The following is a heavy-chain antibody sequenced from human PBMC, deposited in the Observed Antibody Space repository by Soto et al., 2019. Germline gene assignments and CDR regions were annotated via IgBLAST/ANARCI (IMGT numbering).Heavy chain of an antibody. CDR2: INYSGAT. CDR3: ARESYSFGRAFDI. Sequence: SETMSLTSSVSDGSSDSDGYYWSWIRQHPEKGLEWIGYINYSGATYYNPSLKSRLTISVDTSKNQFSLQLTSVIAADTALYYCARESYSFGRAFDIWGHGTLVTVSS. D-gene: IGHD5-18*01. V-gene: IGHV4-31*03. J-gene: IGHJ4*01. CDR1: DGSSDSDGYY.